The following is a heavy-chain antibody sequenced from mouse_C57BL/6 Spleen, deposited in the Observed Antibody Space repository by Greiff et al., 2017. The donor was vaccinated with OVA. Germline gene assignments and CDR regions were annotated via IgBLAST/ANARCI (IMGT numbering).Heavy chain of an antibody. Sequence: EVKLVESGPELVKPGASVKISCKASGYSFTDYNMNWVKQSNGKSLEWIGVINPNYGTTSYNQKFKGKATLTVDQSSSTAYMQLNSLTSEDSAVYYCASPSIYYDYEDYAMDYWGQGTSVTVSS. V-gene: IGHV1-39*01. CDR3: ASPSIYYDYEDYAMDY. D-gene: IGHD2-4*01. CDR1: GYSFTDYN. J-gene: IGHJ4*01. CDR2: INPNYGTT.